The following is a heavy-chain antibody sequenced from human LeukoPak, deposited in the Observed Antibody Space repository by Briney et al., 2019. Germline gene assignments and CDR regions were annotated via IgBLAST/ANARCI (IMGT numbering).Heavy chain of an antibody. CDR2: ISGSGGST. Sequence: GGSLRLSCGASGFTFRSYAMRGVRQARGKGLEWVSAISGSGGSTYYADSVKGRFTISRDNSKNTLYLQMNSLRAEDTAVYYCAKALGSSRWRNCSGGSCYGEFDYWGQGTLVTVSS. D-gene: IGHD2-15*01. CDR1: GFTFRSYA. V-gene: IGHV3-23*01. J-gene: IGHJ4*02. CDR3: AKALGSSRWRNCSGGSCYGEFDY.